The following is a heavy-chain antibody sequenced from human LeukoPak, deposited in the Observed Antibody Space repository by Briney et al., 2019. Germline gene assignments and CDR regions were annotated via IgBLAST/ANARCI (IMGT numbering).Heavy chain of an antibody. J-gene: IGHJ4*02. Sequence: SETLSLTCTVSGGSISSYYWSWIRQPPGKGLEWIGYIYYSGSTNYNPSLKSRSTISLDTSKNQFSLKLSSVTAADTAVYFCARDASGYDFARWGQGTLVTVSS. CDR1: GGSISSYY. D-gene: IGHD5-12*01. V-gene: IGHV4-59*01. CDR3: ARDASGYDFAR. CDR2: IYYSGST.